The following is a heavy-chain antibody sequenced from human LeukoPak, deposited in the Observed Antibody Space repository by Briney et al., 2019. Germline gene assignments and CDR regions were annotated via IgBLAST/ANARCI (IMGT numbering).Heavy chain of an antibody. D-gene: IGHD6-6*01. CDR2: IYYSGST. CDR1: GGSISSYY. Sequence: SETLSLTCTVSGGSISSYYGSWIRQPPGKGLEWIGYIYYSGSTNYNPSLKSRVTISVDTSKNQFSLKLSSVTAADTAVYYCARQRIAARPNNWFDPWGQGTLVTVSS. CDR3: ARQRIAARPNNWFDP. V-gene: IGHV4-59*08. J-gene: IGHJ5*02.